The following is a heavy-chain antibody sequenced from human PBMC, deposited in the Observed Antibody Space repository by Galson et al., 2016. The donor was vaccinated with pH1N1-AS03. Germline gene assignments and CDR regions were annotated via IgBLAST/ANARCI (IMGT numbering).Heavy chain of an antibody. Sequence: SLRLSCAASGFTFSSSWMSWVRQAPGKGLEWVANIRQDGSDKYYVDSVKGRFTISRDNAKKSLYLQMNSLRAEDTAVYYCVKGRTNFDSWGQGTLVTVSS. CDR2: IRQDGSDK. CDR3: VKGRTNFDS. J-gene: IGHJ4*02. CDR1: GFTFSSSW. D-gene: IGHD3/OR15-3a*01. V-gene: IGHV3-7*01.